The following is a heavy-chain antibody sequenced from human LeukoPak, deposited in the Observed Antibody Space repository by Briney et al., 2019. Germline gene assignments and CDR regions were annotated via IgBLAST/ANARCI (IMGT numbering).Heavy chain of an antibody. CDR2: IYYSGST. V-gene: IGHV4-59*01. Sequence: PSETLSLTCTVSGGSISSYYWSWIRRPPGKGLEWIGYIYYSGSTNYNPSLKSRVTISVDTSKNQFSLKLSAVTAADTAVYYCARAGGGDWSPTLYYFDYWGQGTLVTVSS. D-gene: IGHD3-16*01. CDR1: GGSISSYY. CDR3: ARAGGGDWSPTLYYFDY. J-gene: IGHJ4*02.